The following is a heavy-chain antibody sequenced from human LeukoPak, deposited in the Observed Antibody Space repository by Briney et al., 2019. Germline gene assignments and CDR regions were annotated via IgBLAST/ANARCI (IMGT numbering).Heavy chain of an antibody. CDR2: IYSGGST. CDR1: GFTVRNNY. V-gene: IGHV3-66*01. Sequence: GGSLRLSCAASGFTVRNNYMSWVRQAPGKGLEWVSLIYSGGSTYYADSVKGRFTISRDNSNNTVYLQMNSLRAEDTAVYYCAKTPQVATYTVPNFDFWGQGTLVTVSS. CDR3: AKTPQVATYTVPNFDF. D-gene: IGHD3-16*01. J-gene: IGHJ4*02.